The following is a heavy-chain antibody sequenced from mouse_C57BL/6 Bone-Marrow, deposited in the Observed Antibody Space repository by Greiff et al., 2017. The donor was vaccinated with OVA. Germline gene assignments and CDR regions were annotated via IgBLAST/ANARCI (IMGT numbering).Heavy chain of an antibody. CDR1: GYTFTSYW. CDR2: IYPGSGST. V-gene: IGHV1-55*01. D-gene: IGHD1-1*01. Sequence: QVQLMQPGAELVKPGASVKMSCKASGYTFTSYWITWVKQRPGQGLEWIGDIYPGSGSTNYIEKFKSKATLTVDTSSSTAYMQLSSLTSEDSAVYYCASADYYGSSYGYFDVWGTGTTVTVSS. J-gene: IGHJ1*03. CDR3: ASADYYGSSYGYFDV.